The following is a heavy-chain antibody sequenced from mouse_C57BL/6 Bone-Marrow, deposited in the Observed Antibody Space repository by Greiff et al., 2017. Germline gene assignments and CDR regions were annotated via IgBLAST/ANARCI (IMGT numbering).Heavy chain of an antibody. CDR3: ARFDYYDYDGGFAY. D-gene: IGHD2-4*01. Sequence: QVQLKESGAELVRPGTSVKMSCKASGYTFTNYWIGWAKQRPGHGLEWIGDIYPGGGYTNYNEKFKGKATLTADKSSSTAYMQFSSLTSEDSAIYYCARFDYYDYDGGFAYWNRGTLVTVSA. CDR1: GYTFTNYW. J-gene: IGHJ3*01. CDR2: IYPGGGYT. V-gene: IGHV1-63*01.